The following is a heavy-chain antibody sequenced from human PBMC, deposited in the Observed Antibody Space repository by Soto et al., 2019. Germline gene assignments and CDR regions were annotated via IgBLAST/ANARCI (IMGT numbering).Heavy chain of an antibody. J-gene: IGHJ4*02. D-gene: IGHD3-22*01. CDR2: LSGSGIST. CDR3: ATSYDSSGYDY. CDR1: GFTFSSYA. V-gene: IGHV3-23*01. Sequence: GSLRLSCAASGFTFSSYAMSWVRQAPGKGLEWVSALSGSGISTYYADTVKGRFTISRDNSRNTLYLQMNSLRAEDTAIYYCATSYDSSGYDYWGQGTLVTVSS.